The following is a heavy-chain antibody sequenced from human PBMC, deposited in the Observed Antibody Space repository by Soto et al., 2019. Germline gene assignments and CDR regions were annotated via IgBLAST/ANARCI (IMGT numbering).Heavy chain of an antibody. CDR1: GGSVSSGSYY. CDR3: ARAAWNYVRY. V-gene: IGHV4-61*01. J-gene: IGHJ4*02. D-gene: IGHD1-7*01. CDR2: IYYSGST. Sequence: QVQLQESGPGLVKPSETLSLTCTVSGGSVSSGSYYWSWIRQPPGKGLEWIGYIYYSGSTNYNPSLESRVTISVDTSKNQFSLKLSSVTAADTAVDYCARAAWNYVRYWGQGTLVTVSS.